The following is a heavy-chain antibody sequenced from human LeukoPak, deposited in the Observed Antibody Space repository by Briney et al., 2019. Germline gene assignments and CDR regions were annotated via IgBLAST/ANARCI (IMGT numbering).Heavy chain of an antibody. V-gene: IGHV3-23*01. CDR3: AKRGNPTVGHHYLDV. CDR2: ITTSGGST. D-gene: IGHD1-1*01. Sequence: GGSLRLSCAASGFTFSIYDMSWVRQAPGKGLERVSSITTSGGSTFYADSVMGRFTISRDNSRNTVFLQMNTLSAEDTAVYYCAKRGNPTVGHHYLDVWGKGTTVSVSS. CDR1: GFTFSIYD. J-gene: IGHJ6*03.